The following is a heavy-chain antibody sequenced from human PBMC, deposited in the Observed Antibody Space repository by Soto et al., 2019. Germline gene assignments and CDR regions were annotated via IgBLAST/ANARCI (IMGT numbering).Heavy chain of an antibody. Sequence: SGPTLVNPTQTLTLTCTFSGFSLSTSGVGVGWIRQPPGKALEWLALIYWDDDKRYSPSLKSRLTITKDTSKNQVVLTMTNMDPVDTATYYCAHRQRITMVRGASDAFDIWGQGTMVTVSS. CDR1: GFSLSTSGVG. CDR3: AHRQRITMVRGASDAFDI. J-gene: IGHJ3*02. V-gene: IGHV2-5*02. D-gene: IGHD3-10*01. CDR2: IYWDDDK.